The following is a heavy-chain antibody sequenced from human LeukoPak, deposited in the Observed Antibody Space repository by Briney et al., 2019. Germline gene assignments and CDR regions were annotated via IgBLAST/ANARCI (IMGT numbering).Heavy chain of an antibody. CDR3: AREAYSSSWYDY. Sequence: SETLSLTCTVSGGSISSYYWSWIRQPPGKGLEWIGYIYYSGSTNYNPSLKSRVTISADTSKNQFSLKLSSVTAADTAVYYCAREAYSSSWYDYWGQGTLVTVSS. CDR2: IYYSGST. CDR1: GGSISSYY. V-gene: IGHV4-59*01. D-gene: IGHD6-13*01. J-gene: IGHJ4*02.